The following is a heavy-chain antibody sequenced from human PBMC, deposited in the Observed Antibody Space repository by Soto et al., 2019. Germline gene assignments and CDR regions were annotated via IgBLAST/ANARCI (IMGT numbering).Heavy chain of an antibody. D-gene: IGHD3-9*01. CDR1: GFSLSTSGVG. V-gene: IGHV2-5*02. CDR3: AHSTYGLRYFHFDY. CDR2: IYWDDDK. J-gene: IGHJ4*02. Sequence: QITLKESGPTLVKPTQTLTLTCTFSGFSLSTSGVGVGWIRQPPGKALEWLALIYWDDDKRYSPSLKSRLTIPKDTSKNHVVLTMTNMDPVDTATYYCAHSTYGLRYFHFDYWGQGTLVTVSS.